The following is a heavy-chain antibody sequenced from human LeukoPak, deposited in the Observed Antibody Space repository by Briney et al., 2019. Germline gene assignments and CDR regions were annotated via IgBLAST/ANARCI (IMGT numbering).Heavy chain of an antibody. V-gene: IGHV4-39*01. CDR2: IYYSGST. J-gene: IGHJ4*02. Sequence: IYYSGSTYYNPSLKSLVTISVDTSKNQFSLKLSSVTAADTAVYYCARHRGYYGSGSYYDYWGQGTLVTVSS. CDR3: ARHRGYYGSGSYYDY. D-gene: IGHD3-10*01.